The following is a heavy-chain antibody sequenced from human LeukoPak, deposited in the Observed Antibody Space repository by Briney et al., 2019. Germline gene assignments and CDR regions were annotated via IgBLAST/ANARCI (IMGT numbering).Heavy chain of an antibody. Sequence: PGGSLRLSCAASGFTFSTDNMNWVRQAPGKGLEWVSSISSSSSYIYYADSVKGRFTISRDNAKNSMYLQMNSLRAEDTAVYYCARDRVAVAGTIYYYVDVWGKGTTVTVSS. CDR1: GFTFSTDN. CDR3: ARDRVAVAGTIYYYVDV. CDR2: ISSSSSYI. D-gene: IGHD6-19*01. J-gene: IGHJ6*03. V-gene: IGHV3-21*01.